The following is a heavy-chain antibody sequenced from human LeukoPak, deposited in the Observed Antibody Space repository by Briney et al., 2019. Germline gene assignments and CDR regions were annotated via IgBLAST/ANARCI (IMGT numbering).Heavy chain of an antibody. J-gene: IGHJ4*02. CDR1: GFTFSIYE. V-gene: IGHV3-48*03. CDR3: GRDPQGGATPGAGH. Sequence: GGSLRLSCAASGFTFSIYEMNWVRQAPGKGLEWDSYISSSGSTIYYADSMEGLFTISRDNRKKSLYLPMNSLRTEDTAVYSCGRDPQGGATPGAGHWGQGTLVTVSS. D-gene: IGHD1-26*01. CDR2: ISSSGSTI.